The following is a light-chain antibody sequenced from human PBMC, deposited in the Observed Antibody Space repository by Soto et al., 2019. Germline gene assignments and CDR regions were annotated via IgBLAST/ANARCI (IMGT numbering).Light chain of an antibody. Sequence: QSALAQPASVSGSPGQSITISCTGTTSDIGAYNYVSWYQHHPGKAPKVMIYDVSNRPSGVSIRFSGSKSGTTASLTISGLRAEHEADYYCSSYSSSSTLMIFGGGTKVTVL. CDR1: TSDIGAYNY. CDR2: DVS. J-gene: IGLJ2*01. V-gene: IGLV2-14*03. CDR3: SSYSSSSTLMI.